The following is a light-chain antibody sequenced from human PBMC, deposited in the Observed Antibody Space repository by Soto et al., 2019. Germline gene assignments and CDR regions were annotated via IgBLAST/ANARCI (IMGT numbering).Light chain of an antibody. V-gene: IGLV2-14*01. CDR2: DVS. Sequence: QSVLTQPASVSGSPGQSITISCTGTSSDVGGYNYVSWYQQPPGKAPKLMIYDVSNRPSGVSNRFSGSKSGNTASLTISGLQAEDESDYYCSSYTSSRVYVFGTGTKLTVL. CDR3: SSYTSSRVYV. CDR1: SSDVGGYNY. J-gene: IGLJ1*01.